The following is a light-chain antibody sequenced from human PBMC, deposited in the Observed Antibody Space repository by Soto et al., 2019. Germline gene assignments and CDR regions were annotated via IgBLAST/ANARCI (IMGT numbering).Light chain of an antibody. CDR3: QQSYT. Sequence: EVVMTQSPATLYVSPGDRVTLSCRASQAVGYNLAWYQHKPGQAPRLLIYGASTRVTGIPARFSGSGSGTEFTLAMSGLVSEDFAIYNCQQSYTFGQGTKLEIK. V-gene: IGKV3-15*01. J-gene: IGKJ2*01. CDR1: QAVGYN. CDR2: GAS.